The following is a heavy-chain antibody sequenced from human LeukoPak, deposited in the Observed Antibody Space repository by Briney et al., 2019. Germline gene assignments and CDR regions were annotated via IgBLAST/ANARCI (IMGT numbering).Heavy chain of an antibody. CDR1: GGSISSYY. Sequence: SETLSLTCTVSGGSISSYYWSWIRQPAGKGLEWIGRIYTSGSTNYNPSLKSRVTMSVDTSKNQFSLKLSSVTAADTAVYYCAREGTEVNRYYYDSSGPPHYYYYYMGVWGKGTTVTISS. D-gene: IGHD3-22*01. V-gene: IGHV4-4*07. J-gene: IGHJ6*03. CDR2: IYTSGST. CDR3: AREGTEVNRYYYDSSGPPHYYYYYMGV.